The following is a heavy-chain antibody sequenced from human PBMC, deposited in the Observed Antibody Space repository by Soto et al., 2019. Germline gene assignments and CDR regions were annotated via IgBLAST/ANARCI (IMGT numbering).Heavy chain of an antibody. CDR3: ARFHPGVWSTWLDH. CDR2: INAGNGNT. Sequence: ASVKVSCKASGYTFTSYAMHWVRQAPGQRLEWMGWINAGNGNTKYSQKFQGRVTITRDTSASTAYMELSSLRSEDTAVYYCARFHPGVWSTWLDHWGQGTLVTVSS. J-gene: IGHJ5*02. D-gene: IGHD2-21*01. V-gene: IGHV1-3*01. CDR1: GYTFTSYA.